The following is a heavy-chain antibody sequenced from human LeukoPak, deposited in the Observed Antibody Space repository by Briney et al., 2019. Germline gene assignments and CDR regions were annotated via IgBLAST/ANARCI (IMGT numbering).Heavy chain of an antibody. CDR2: VNHSGST. V-gene: IGHV4-34*01. CDR3: ARGRRYSSGWTRFDY. J-gene: IGHJ4*02. D-gene: IGHD6-19*01. CDR1: GGSFSGYY. Sequence: PSETLSLTCAVYGGSFSGYYWSWIRQPPGKGPEWIGEVNHSGSTNYNPSLKSRVTISVDTSKNQFSLKLSSVTAADTAVYYCARGRRYSSGWTRFDYWGQGTLVTVSS.